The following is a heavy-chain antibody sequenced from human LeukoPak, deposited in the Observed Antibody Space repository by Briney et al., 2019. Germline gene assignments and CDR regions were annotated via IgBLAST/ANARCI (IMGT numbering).Heavy chain of an antibody. D-gene: IGHD6-19*01. J-gene: IGHJ4*02. V-gene: IGHV4-39*01. CDR2: IYYSGST. Sequence: PSETLSLTCTVSGGSISSSSYYWGWIRQPPGKGLEWIGSIYYSGSTYYNPSLKSRVTISVDTSKNQFSLKLSSVTAADTAVYYCARGAMAGSFDSWGQGTLVTVSS. CDR1: GGSISSSSYY. CDR3: ARGAMAGSFDS.